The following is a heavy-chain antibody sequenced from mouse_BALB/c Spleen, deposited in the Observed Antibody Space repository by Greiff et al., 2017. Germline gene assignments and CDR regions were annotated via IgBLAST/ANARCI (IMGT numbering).Heavy chain of an antibody. CDR1: GFSLTSYG. J-gene: IGHJ4*01. CDR3: AIDMGLRDAMGY. CDR2: IWAGGST. D-gene: IGHD2-2*01. Sequence: VQLQGSGPGLLAPSQSLSITCTVSGFSLTSYGVHWVRQPPGTGLEWLGVIWAGGSTNYNSALMSRLSISKDNSKSQVFLKMNSPQTDDTAMYYCAIDMGLRDAMGYRGEENSVTV. V-gene: IGHV2-9*02.